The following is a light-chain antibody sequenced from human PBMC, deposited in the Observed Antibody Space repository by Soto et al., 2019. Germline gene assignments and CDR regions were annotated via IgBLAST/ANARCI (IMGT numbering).Light chain of an antibody. CDR1: SSNIGGNA. CDR3: AAWDDSLSGYV. V-gene: IGLV1-44*01. J-gene: IGLJ1*01. CDR2: SNN. Sequence: QSVLTQPPSASGTPGQRVTISCSGSSSNIGGNAVNWYQQLPGTTPKLLIYSNNQRPSGVPDRFSGSKSGTSASLAISGLQSEDEADYYCAAWDDSLSGYVFGTGTKPTVL.